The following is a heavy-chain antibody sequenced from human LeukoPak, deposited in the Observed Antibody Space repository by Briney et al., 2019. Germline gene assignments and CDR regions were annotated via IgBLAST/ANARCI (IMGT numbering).Heavy chain of an antibody. Sequence: PGGSLRLSCAASGFTFNNYGMHWVRQAPGKGLEWVAFIWYDGSNKYYADSVKGRFTISRDNSKNTLYLQMSSLRAEGTAVYYCAKAGSYCSSTSCSAPGYWGQGTLVTVPS. CDR1: GFTFNNYG. J-gene: IGHJ4*02. D-gene: IGHD2-2*01. V-gene: IGHV3-30*02. CDR2: IWYDGSNK. CDR3: AKAGSYCSSTSCSAPGY.